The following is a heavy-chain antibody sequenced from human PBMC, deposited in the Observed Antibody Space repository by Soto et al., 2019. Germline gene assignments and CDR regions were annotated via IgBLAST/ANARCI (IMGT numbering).Heavy chain of an antibody. J-gene: IGHJ4*02. Sequence: QLQLQESGPGLVKPSEPLSLTCTVSGGSLNSSSYYWGWIRQPPGKGREWIGSIYYSGSTYYNPSLKSRVTISVDTSKNQFALKLSSVTAADTSMYYCARRWSSGWCFDYWGQGTLVTVSS. CDR3: ARRWSSGWCFDY. CDR1: GGSLNSSSYY. CDR2: IYYSGST. V-gene: IGHV4-39*01. D-gene: IGHD6-19*01.